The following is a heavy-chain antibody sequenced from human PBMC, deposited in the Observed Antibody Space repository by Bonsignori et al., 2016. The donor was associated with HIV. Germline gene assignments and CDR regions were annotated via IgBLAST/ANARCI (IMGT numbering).Heavy chain of an antibody. CDR3: ARGPLVTYCSDGGCFGWFDP. V-gene: IGHV4-59*01. Sequence: WIRQPPGKGLEWIGYIHYTGNTYYKSSLKSRVAISVDASKNQFSLKLYSVSTADTAVYYCARGPLVTYCSDGGCFGWFDPWGQGTLVTVSS. D-gene: IGHD2-15*01. J-gene: IGHJ5*02. CDR2: IHYTGNT.